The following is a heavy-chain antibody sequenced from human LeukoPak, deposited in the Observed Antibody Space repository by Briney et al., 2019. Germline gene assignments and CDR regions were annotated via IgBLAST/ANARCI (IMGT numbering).Heavy chain of an antibody. D-gene: IGHD3-22*01. V-gene: IGHV4-38-2*01. J-gene: IGHJ5*02. CDR1: GYSISSGYY. CDR3: ARTAIYYYDSSGYYHNWFDP. CDR2: IYHSGSA. Sequence: SETLSLTCAVSGYSISSGYYWGWIRQPPGKGLEWIGSIYHSGSAYYNPSLKSRVTISVDTSKNQFSLKLSSVTAADTAVYYCARTAIYYYDSSGYYHNWFDPWGQGTLVTVSS.